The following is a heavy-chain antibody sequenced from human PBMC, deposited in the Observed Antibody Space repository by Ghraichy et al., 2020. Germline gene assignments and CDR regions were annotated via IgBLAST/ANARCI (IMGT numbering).Heavy chain of an antibody. J-gene: IGHJ6*02. CDR3: ARDRASYDSSGYYTYYYYYGMDV. CDR2: ISSSSSTI. D-gene: IGHD3-22*01. V-gene: IGHV3-48*02. CDR1: GFTFSSYS. Sequence: GESLNISCAASGFTFSSYSMNWVRQAPGKGLEWVSYISSSSSTIYYADSVKGRFTISRDNAKNSLYLQMNSLRDEDTAVYYCARDRASYDSSGYYTYYYYYGMDVWGQGTTVTVSS.